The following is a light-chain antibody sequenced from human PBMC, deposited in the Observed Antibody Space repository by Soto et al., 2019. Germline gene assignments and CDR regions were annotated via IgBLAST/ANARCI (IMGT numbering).Light chain of an antibody. J-gene: IGLJ1*01. CDR2: EVS. CDR1: RYDVGGYNY. CDR3: SSFTSRSTFNYV. V-gene: IGLV2-14*01. Sequence: QSALTQPPSVSGSPGQSVTMSCTGTRYDVGGYNYVSWYQQHPGKAPKVIIYEVSSRPSGVSHRFSGSKSGNTASLTISGLQPEDEADYYCSSFTSRSTFNYVFGTGTKLTVL.